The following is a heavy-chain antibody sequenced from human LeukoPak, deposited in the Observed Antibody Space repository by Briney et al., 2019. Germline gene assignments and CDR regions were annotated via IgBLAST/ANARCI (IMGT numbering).Heavy chain of an antibody. CDR1: GYTFTSYA. J-gene: IGHJ4*02. CDR3: ARESGSYSH. Sequence: ASVKVSCKASGYTFTSYAMHWVRQAPGQRLEWMGWINAGNGNTKYSQKLQGRVTMTTDTSTSTAYMELRSLRSDDTAVYYCARESGSYSHWGQGTLVTVSS. CDR2: INAGNGNT. D-gene: IGHD1-26*01. V-gene: IGHV1-3*01.